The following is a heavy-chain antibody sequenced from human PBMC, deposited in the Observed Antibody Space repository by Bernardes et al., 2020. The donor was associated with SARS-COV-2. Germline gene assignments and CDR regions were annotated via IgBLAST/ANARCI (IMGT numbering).Heavy chain of an antibody. D-gene: IGHD1-26*01. V-gene: IGHV3-21*01. J-gene: IGHJ4*02. CDR2: INHWNTYV. CDR3: ARDSGSYRWPDY. CDR1: GFTFSRHS. Sequence: GSLRLSCVVSGFTFSRHSMIWVRQAPGKGLEWVSFINHWNTYVYYADSVKGRFTISRDNAKNSLYLQMNSLRVEDTALYYCARDSGSYRWPDYWGQGTLVTVSS.